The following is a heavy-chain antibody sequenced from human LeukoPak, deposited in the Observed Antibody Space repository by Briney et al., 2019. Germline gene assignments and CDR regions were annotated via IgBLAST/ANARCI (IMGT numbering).Heavy chain of an antibody. CDR3: AKSSSDHWGYFDY. CDR2: IRYDGSSK. J-gene: IGHJ4*02. CDR1: GFTFSSYG. Sequence: GGSLRLSCAASGFTFSSYGMHWVRQAPGKGLEWVAFIRYDGSSKYYADSVRGRFTISRDNSKNTLYLQMNSLRAEDTAVYYCAKSSSDHWGYFDYWGQGTLVTVPS. D-gene: IGHD3-16*01. V-gene: IGHV3-30*02.